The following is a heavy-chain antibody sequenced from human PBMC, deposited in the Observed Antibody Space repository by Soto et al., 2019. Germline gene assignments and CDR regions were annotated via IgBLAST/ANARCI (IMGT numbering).Heavy chain of an antibody. Sequence: QVQLQESGPGLVKPSQTLSLTCAVSGGSISGSANYWSWIRQPPGKGLEWIGYIFHSGNTSYSPSLQSRLSISVDTSRDQFSLELSSVTAADTAMYYCASVTGNAFAIWGQGTLVTVSS. CDR3: ASVTGNAFAI. CDR2: IFHSGNT. V-gene: IGHV4-30-4*01. D-gene: IGHD4-4*01. J-gene: IGHJ3*02. CDR1: GGSISGSANY.